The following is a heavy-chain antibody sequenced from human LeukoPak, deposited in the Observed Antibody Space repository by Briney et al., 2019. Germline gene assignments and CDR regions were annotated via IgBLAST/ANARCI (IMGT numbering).Heavy chain of an antibody. CDR2: IYTSGST. J-gene: IGHJ5*02. D-gene: IGHD3-10*01. CDR1: GGSISSYY. CDR3: ARRVRGYSDP. Sequence: SETLSLTCTVSGGSISSYYWIWIRQPPGKGLEWIGYIYTSGSTNYNPSLKSRVTISVDTSKNQFSLKLSSVTAADTAVYYCARRVRGYSDPWGREPWSPSPQ. V-gene: IGHV4-4*09.